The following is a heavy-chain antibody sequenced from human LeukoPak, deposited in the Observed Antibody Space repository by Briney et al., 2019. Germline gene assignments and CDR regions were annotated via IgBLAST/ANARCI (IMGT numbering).Heavy chain of an antibody. J-gene: IGHJ4*02. CDR3: AKDPSITMVRGVTAD. CDR2: ISYDGSNK. D-gene: IGHD3-10*01. V-gene: IGHV3-30*18. CDR1: GSTFSSYG. Sequence: GGSLRLSCAASGSTFSSYGMHWVRQAPGKGLEWVAVISYDGSNKYYADSVKGRFTISRDNSKNTLYLQMNSLRAEDTAVYYCAKDPSITMVRGVTADWGQGTLVTVSS.